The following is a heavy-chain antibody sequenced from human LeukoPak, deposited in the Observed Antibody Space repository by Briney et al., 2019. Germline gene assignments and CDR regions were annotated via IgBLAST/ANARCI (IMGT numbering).Heavy chain of an antibody. CDR2: IIPIFGTA. D-gene: IGHD3-9*01. V-gene: IGHV1-69*05. CDR1: GGTFSSYA. CDR3: ASQKMADYDILTGYPQRFDP. J-gene: IGHJ5*02. Sequence: ASVKVSCKASGGTFSSYAISWVRQAPGQGLEWMGGIIPIFGTANYAQKFQGRATITTDESTSTAYMELSSLRSEDTAVYYCASQKMADYDILTGYPQRFDPWGQGTLVTVSS.